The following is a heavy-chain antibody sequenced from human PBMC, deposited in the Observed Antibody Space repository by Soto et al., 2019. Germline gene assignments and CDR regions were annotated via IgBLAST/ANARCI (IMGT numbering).Heavy chain of an antibody. V-gene: IGHV4-39*01. Sequence: SETLSLTCTVSGGSISSGGYYWSWIRQHPGKGLEWIGYIYYSGSTYYNPSLKSRITISVDTSKNQFSLKLSSVTAADTAVYYCARQFTGGDIVVVPANNWFDPWGQGTLVTVSS. J-gene: IGHJ5*02. CDR1: GGSISSGGYY. CDR3: ARQFTGGDIVVVPANNWFDP. D-gene: IGHD2-2*01. CDR2: IYYSGST.